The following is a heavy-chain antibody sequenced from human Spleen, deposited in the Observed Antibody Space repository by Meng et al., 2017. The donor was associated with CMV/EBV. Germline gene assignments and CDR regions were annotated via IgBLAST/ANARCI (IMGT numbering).Heavy chain of an antibody. V-gene: IGHV3-30*02. D-gene: IGHD6-13*01. CDR1: GFTFSDHA. CDR2: IRYDGSSK. J-gene: IGHJ4*02. Sequence: GGSLRLSCAASGFTFSDHAMHWVRQAPGKGLEWVAFIRYDGSSKYYADSVKGRFTISRDNSKNTLYLQMNSLRAEDTAVYYCTKDYSSTWLGGYFDYWGQGTLVTVSS. CDR3: TKDYSSTWLGGYFDY.